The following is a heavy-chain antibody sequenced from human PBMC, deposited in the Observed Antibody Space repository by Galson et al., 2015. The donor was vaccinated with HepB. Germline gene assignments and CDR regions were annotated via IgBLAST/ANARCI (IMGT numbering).Heavy chain of an antibody. CDR1: GFDFSIYG. CDR2: IWFDGSNE. V-gene: IGHV3-33*01. D-gene: IGHD2-2*01. Sequence: SLRLSCAAPGFDFSIYGMNWVRQAPGKGLEWVAVIWFDGSNEDYVDSVKGRFTISRDNSQKTLYLQMNSLRAEDTAVYYCAREIKGRWYHFEYWGQGALVTVSS. J-gene: IGHJ4*02. CDR3: AREIKGRWYHFEY.